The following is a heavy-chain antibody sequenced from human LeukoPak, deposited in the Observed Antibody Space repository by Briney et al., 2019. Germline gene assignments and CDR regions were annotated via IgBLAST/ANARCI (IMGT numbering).Heavy chain of an antibody. J-gene: IGHJ2*01. D-gene: IGHD4-17*01. Sequence: SETLSLTCAVYGGSFSGYYWSWIRQPPGKGLEWVGEINHSGSTNYNPSLKSRVTISVDTSKNQFSLKLSSVTAADTAVYYCARDHGDYWYFDLWGRGTLVTVSS. CDR1: GGSFSGYY. V-gene: IGHV4-34*01. CDR2: INHSGST. CDR3: ARDHGDYWYFDL.